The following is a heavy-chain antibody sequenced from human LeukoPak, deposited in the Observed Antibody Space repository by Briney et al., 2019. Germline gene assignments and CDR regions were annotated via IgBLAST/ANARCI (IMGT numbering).Heavy chain of an antibody. V-gene: IGHV3-7*01. CDR1: GFTFSSYW. CDR3: ARDPAAGYYGMDV. J-gene: IGHJ6*02. Sequence: GGSLRLSCAASGFTFSSYWMSWVRQAPGKGLEWVANIKQDGSEKYYADSVKGRFTISRDNAKNSLYLQMNSLRAEDTAVYYCARDPAAGYYGMDVWGQGTTVTVSS. D-gene: IGHD6-13*01. CDR2: IKQDGSEK.